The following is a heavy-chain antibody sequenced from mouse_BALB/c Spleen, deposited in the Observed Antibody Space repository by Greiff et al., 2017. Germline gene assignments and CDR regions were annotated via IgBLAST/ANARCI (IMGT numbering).Heavy chain of an antibody. V-gene: IGHV5-6*01. CDR1: GFTFSSYG. J-gene: IGHJ2*01. CDR3: ARHVSFDY. CDR2: ISSGGSYT. Sequence: DVHLVESGGDLVKPGGSLKLSCAASGFTFSSYGMSWVRQTPDKRLEWVATISSGGSYTYYPDSVKGRFTISRDNAKNTLYLQMSSLKSEDTAMYYCARHVSFDYWGQGTTLTVSS.